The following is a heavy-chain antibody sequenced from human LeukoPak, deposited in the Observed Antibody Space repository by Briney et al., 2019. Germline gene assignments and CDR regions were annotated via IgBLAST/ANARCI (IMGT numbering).Heavy chain of an antibody. CDR1: GYTFTSYD. CDR3: ARGRGVAAAVYPF. CDR2: MNPNSGNT. V-gene: IGHV1-8*03. D-gene: IGHD6-13*01. Sequence: ASVKVSCTASGYTFTSYDINWVRQATGQGLEWMGWMNPNSGNTGYAQKFQGRVTITRNTSISTAYMELSSLRSEDTAVYYCARGRGVAAAVYPFWGQGTLLTVSS. J-gene: IGHJ4*02.